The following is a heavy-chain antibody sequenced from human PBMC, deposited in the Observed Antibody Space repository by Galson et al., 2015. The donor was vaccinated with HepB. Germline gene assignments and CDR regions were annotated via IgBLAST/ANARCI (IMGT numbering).Heavy chain of an antibody. D-gene: IGHD5-12*01. V-gene: IGHV3-73*01. J-gene: IGHJ4*02. CDR3: TRMGDFSGYSSE. CDR1: GFTFSGSA. Sequence: SLRLSCAASGFTFSGSAIHWVRQASGKGPEWVGRIRSKGNDYATSYVESLKGRFTISRDDSSNMAYLHMKSLKTEDTAVYYCTRMGDFSGYSSEWGQGTLVTVSS. CDR2: IRSKGNDYAT.